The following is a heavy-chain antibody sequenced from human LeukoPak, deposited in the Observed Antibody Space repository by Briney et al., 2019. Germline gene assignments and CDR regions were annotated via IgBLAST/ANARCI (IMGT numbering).Heavy chain of an antibody. Sequence: GGSLRLSCAASGFTFSSYSMNWVRQAPGEGLEWVSSISSSSSYIYYADSVKGRFTISRDNAKNSLYPQMNSLRAEDTAVYYCASPLNLGIAAAGSDYWGQGTLVTVSS. V-gene: IGHV3-21*01. CDR2: ISSSSSYI. J-gene: IGHJ4*02. D-gene: IGHD6-13*01. CDR3: ASPLNLGIAAAGSDY. CDR1: GFTFSSYS.